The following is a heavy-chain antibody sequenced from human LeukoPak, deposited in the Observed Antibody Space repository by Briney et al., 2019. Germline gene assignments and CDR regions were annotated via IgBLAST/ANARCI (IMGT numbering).Heavy chain of an antibody. CDR1: GGSFSGYY. J-gene: IGHJ4*02. Sequence: SETLSLTCAVYGGSFSGYYWSWIRQPPGKGLEWIGEINHSGSTNYNPSLKSRVTISVDTSKNQFSLKLSSVTAADTAVYYCARGLDMVPFDYWGQGTLVTVSS. D-gene: IGHD6-13*01. CDR2: INHSGST. CDR3: ARGLDMVPFDY. V-gene: IGHV4-34*01.